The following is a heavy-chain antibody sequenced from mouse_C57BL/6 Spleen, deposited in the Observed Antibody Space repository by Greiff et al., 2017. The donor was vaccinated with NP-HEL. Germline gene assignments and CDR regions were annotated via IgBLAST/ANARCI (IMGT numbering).Heavy chain of an antibody. CDR1: GYTFTSYT. J-gene: IGHJ4*01. CDR2: INPSSGYT. D-gene: IGHD2-12*01. V-gene: IGHV1-4*01. CDR3: ARVLLDAMDY. Sequence: VQLQQSGAELARPGASVKMSCKASGYTFTSYTMHWVKQRPGQGLEWIGYINPSSGYTKYNQKFKDKATLTADESSSTAYMQLSSLTSEDSAVYYCARVLLDAMDYWGQGTSVTVSS.